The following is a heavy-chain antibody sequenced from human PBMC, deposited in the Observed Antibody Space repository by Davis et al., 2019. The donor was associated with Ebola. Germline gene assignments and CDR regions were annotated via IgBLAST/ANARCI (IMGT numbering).Heavy chain of an antibody. Sequence: GESLKISCAASGFTFSNYEMNWVRQAPGKGLEWVSYISGSGSTIYYADSVKGRFTISRDNAKNSLYLQMNSLRAEDTALYYCAKDISGLARYYFDYWGQGTLVTVSS. D-gene: IGHD1-14*01. CDR3: AKDISGLARYYFDY. CDR1: GFTFSNYE. J-gene: IGHJ4*02. CDR2: ISGSGSTI. V-gene: IGHV3-48*03.